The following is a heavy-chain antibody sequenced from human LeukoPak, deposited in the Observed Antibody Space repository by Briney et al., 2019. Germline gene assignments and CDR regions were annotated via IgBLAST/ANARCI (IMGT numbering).Heavy chain of an antibody. CDR1: GFTFSDYY. J-gene: IGHJ4*02. V-gene: IGHV3-11*01. Sequence: SGGSLRLSCAAPGFTFSDYYMSWIRQAPGKGLEWVSYISSSGSTIYYADSVKGRFTISRDNAKNSLYLQMNSLRAEDTAVYYCARDRRYYDSSGYFAPGDYWGQGTLVTVSS. CDR3: ARDRRYYDSSGYFAPGDY. CDR2: ISSSGSTI. D-gene: IGHD3-22*01.